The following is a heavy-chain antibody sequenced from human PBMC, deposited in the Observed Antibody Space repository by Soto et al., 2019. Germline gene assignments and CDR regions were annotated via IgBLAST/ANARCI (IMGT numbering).Heavy chain of an antibody. Sequence: ASVKVSCKASGYTFTSYGISWVRQAPGQGLEWMGWISAYNGNTNYALKLQGRVTMATDTSTRKAYMELSSLRSDDTAVYYCPRVLLWFGELPVSSSLDYWG. D-gene: IGHD3-10*01. CDR1: GYTFTSYG. CDR2: ISAYNGNT. J-gene: IGHJ4*01. V-gene: IGHV1-18*01. CDR3: PRVLLWFGELPVSSSLDY.